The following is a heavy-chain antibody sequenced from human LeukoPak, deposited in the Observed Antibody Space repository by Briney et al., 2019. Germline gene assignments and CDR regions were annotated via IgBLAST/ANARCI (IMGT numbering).Heavy chain of an antibody. D-gene: IGHD4-17*01. CDR3: ARDIAAGASYGDQDYYGMDV. V-gene: IGHV1-18*01. CDR1: GYTFTSYG. J-gene: IGHJ6*02. CDR2: ISANDGNT. Sequence: ASVKVSCKASGYTFTSYGISWVRQAPGQGLEWMGWISANDGNTDYPQKLQGRVTMTTDTSTSTAYMELRSLRSDDTAVYYCARDIAAGASYGDQDYYGMDVWGQGTTVTVSS.